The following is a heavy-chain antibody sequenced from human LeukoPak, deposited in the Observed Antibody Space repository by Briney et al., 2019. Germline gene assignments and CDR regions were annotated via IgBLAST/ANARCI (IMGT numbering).Heavy chain of an antibody. CDR3: AREGRYCSSTSCPLDY. J-gene: IGHJ4*02. V-gene: IGHV1-2*02. D-gene: IGHD2-2*01. CDR2: INPNSVGT. Sequence: ASVKVSCKASGYTFTGYYMHWVRQAPGQGLEWMGWINPNSVGTNYAQKFQGRVTMTRDTSISTAYMELSRLRYDDTAVYYCAREGRYCSSTSCPLDYWGQGTLVTVSS. CDR1: GYTFTGYY.